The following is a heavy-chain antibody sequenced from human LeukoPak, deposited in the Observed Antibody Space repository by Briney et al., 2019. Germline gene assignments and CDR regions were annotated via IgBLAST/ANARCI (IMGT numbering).Heavy chain of an antibody. CDR3: ATRYCPYSGCNFFPHY. Sequence: SEPLSLTCTVSGGSISSSGYFWGWIRQPPGKGLERIGNIHYSGSTYYNPSLKSRVTISVDTSKNQFSLKLTSVTAADTAVYYCATRYCPYSGCNFFPHYWGQGTLVTVSS. CDR1: GGSISSSGYF. J-gene: IGHJ4*02. CDR2: IHYSGST. V-gene: IGHV4-39*01. D-gene: IGHD5-12*01.